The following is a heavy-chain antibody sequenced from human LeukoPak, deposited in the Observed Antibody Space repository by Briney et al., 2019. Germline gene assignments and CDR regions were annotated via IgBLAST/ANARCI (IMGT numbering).Heavy chain of an antibody. CDR3: AREVSYYYGSGSYYKSNYFDY. J-gene: IGHJ4*02. CDR1: GFTFSSYW. CDR2: IKQDGSEK. Sequence: GGSLRLSCAASGFTFSSYWMSWVRQAPGKGLEWVANIKQDGSEKYYVDSVKGRFTISRDNAKNSLYLQMNSLRAEDTAVYYCAREVSYYYGSGSYYKSNYFDYWGQGTLVTVS. D-gene: IGHD3-10*01. V-gene: IGHV3-7*03.